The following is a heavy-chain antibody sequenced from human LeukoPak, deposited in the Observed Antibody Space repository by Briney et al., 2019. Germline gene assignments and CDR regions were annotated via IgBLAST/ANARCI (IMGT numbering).Heavy chain of an antibody. J-gene: IGHJ4*02. CDR2: SMGSGGIA. V-gene: IGHV3-23*01. CDR1: GFTFSTYT. D-gene: IGHD4/OR15-4a*01. Sequence: GGSLRLSCVASGFTFSTYTMNWIRQAPGKGLEWVSGSMGSGGIAFYADSVKGRFSISRDTSKNTLFLHMNNLRAGDTAVYYGAKDRLPYGAWPLDVWGQGTLVTVSS. CDR3: AKDRLPYGAWPLDV.